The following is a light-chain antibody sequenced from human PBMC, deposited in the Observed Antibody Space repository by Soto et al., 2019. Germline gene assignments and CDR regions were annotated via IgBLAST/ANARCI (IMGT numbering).Light chain of an antibody. Sequence: EIVLTQSPATLSLSPGERATLSCRASQSVRSYLAWYQQKPGQAPRLLIYDASNRATGIPARFSGSVSGTDFTLTISSLEPEDFAVYYCQQRSNWPRTFGQGTKVDIK. CDR2: DAS. CDR1: QSVRSY. CDR3: QQRSNWPRT. V-gene: IGKV3-11*01. J-gene: IGKJ1*01.